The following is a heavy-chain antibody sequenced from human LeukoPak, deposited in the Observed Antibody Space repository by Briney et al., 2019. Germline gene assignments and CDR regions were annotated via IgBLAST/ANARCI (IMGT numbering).Heavy chain of an antibody. V-gene: IGHV4-31*03. CDR3: ARDSVSTAGVYYYYGMDV. D-gene: IGHD6-13*01. Sequence: SETLSLTCTVSGGSISSGGYYWSWIRQHPGKGLEWIGYIYYSGSTYYNPSLKSRVTISVDTSKNQFSLKLSSVTAADTAVYYCARDSVSTAGVYYYYGMDVWGQGTTVTVSS. CDR2: IYYSGST. CDR1: GGSISSGGYY. J-gene: IGHJ6*02.